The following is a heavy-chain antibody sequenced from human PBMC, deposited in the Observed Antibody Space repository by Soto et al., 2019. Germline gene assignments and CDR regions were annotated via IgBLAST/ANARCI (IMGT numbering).Heavy chain of an antibody. CDR1: GLFFSDYY. Sequence: GGSLRLSCAASGLFFSDYYLSWIRQAPGKALECVAHISGTGDTKYYADSVTGRFTISRDNPKNSLYLQMNSLRPEDAAVYYCAIGGGQIYYKGLDVWGQGTTVTVSS. V-gene: IGHV3-11*01. J-gene: IGHJ6*02. CDR2: ISGTGDTK. D-gene: IGHD3-10*01. CDR3: AIGGGQIYYKGLDV.